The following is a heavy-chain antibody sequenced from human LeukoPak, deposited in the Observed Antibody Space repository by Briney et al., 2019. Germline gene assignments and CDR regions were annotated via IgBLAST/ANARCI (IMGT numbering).Heavy chain of an antibody. J-gene: IGHJ4*02. D-gene: IGHD6-13*01. CDR3: ARGLGSSSWRNFDY. CDR2: MNPNSGNT. CDR1: GYTFTSYD. Sequence: ASVKVSCKASGYTFTSYDINWVRQATGQGLEWMGWMNPNSGNTGYAQKFQGRVTMTRNTSISTAYMELSSLRSEDTAVYYCARGLGSSSWRNFDYWGQGALVTVSS. V-gene: IGHV1-8*01.